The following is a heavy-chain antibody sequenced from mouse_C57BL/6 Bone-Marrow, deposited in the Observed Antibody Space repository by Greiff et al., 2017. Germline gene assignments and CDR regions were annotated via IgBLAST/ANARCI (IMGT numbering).Heavy chain of an antibody. D-gene: IGHD1-1*01. CDR1: GYTFTSYW. Sequence: QVQLQQPGAELVMPGASVKLSCKASGYTFTSYWMPWVKQRPGQGLEWIGEIDPSDSYTNYNQKFKGKSTLTVDKSSSTAYMQLSSLTSEDSAVYYCARSITTVVDYWGQGTTLTVSS. CDR3: ARSITTVVDY. CDR2: IDPSDSYT. V-gene: IGHV1-69*01. J-gene: IGHJ2*01.